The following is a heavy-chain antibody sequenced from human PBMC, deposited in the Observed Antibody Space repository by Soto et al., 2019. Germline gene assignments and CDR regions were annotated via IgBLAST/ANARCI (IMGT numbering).Heavy chain of an antibody. Sequence: ASVEVCSKDSGDTFAGLYLHWVRQAPGQGLERRGRINPDGGDADHAEKFQGRGTMPRDRSISTAYMELTRLRSDETAVYHCASSIGLPDPHRAIDYRRQGTPVTVST. CDR3: ASSIGLPDPHRAIDY. V-gene: IGHV1-2*06. D-gene: IGHD6-6*01. CDR2: INPDGGDA. J-gene: IGHJ4*02. CDR1: GDTFAGLY.